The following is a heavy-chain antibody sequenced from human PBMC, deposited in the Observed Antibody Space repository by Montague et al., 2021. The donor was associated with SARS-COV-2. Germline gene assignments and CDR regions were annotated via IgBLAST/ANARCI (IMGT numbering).Heavy chain of an antibody. D-gene: IGHD5-12*01. CDR2: IYESGST. CDR1: GASIRDYY. J-gene: IGHJ6*02. Sequence: SETLSLTCTVSGASIRDYYWSWIRQPPGKGLGWIGYIYESGSTKSNPSLTSRLIMSVDTSRNQFSLTLSSVTTADTAVYYCARDRGHSGFYGYDPLYFYGMDVWGQGTTVIVSS. V-gene: IGHV4-59*01. CDR3: ARDRGHSGFYGYDPLYFYGMDV.